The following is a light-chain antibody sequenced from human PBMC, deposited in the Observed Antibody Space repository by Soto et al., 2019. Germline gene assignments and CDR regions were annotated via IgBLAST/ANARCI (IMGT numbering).Light chain of an antibody. CDR2: DVS. CDR1: SSDVGGYNY. Sequence: QSALTQPRSVSWSPGQSVTISCTGTSSDVGGYNYVSWYQQHPGKAPKLMIYDVSKRPSGVPDRFSDSKSGNTASLTISGLQAEDEADYYCCSYAGSYTWVFGGGTQLTVL. J-gene: IGLJ3*02. CDR3: CSYAGSYTWV. V-gene: IGLV2-11*01.